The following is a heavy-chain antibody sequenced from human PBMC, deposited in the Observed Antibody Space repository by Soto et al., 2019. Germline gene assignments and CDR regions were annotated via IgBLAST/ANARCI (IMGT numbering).Heavy chain of an antibody. V-gene: IGHV4-39*01. CDR2: IYYSGST. Sequence: SETLSLTCTVSGGSISSSSYYWGWIRQPPGKGLEWIGSIYYSGSTYYNPSLKSRVTISVDTSRNQFSLKLSSVTAADTAVYYCARHGPLGYCSGGSCYGWFDPWGQGTLVTVSS. J-gene: IGHJ5*02. CDR1: GGSISSSSYY. D-gene: IGHD2-15*01. CDR3: ARHGPLGYCSGGSCYGWFDP.